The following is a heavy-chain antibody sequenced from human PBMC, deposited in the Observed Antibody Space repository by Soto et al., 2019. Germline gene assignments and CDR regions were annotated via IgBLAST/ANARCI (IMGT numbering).Heavy chain of an antibody. J-gene: IGHJ6*02. V-gene: IGHV1-2*02. D-gene: IGHD2-2*01. Sequence: QGHLVQSGAEVKRPGASVKVSCKASGYTFTGYYMHWVRQVPGQGLEWMGWINPNSGDKDNAKKFQGRVTLTRDKSISTAYMELSSLKSDDTAVYYCARVGYCSDTRCYYGQDYYFFYGMDVWGQGTTVTVS. CDR3: ARVGYCSDTRCYYGQDYYFFYGMDV. CDR2: INPNSGDK. CDR1: GYTFTGYY.